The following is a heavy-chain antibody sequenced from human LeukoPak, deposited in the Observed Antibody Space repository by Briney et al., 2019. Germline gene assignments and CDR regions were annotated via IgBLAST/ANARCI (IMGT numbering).Heavy chain of an antibody. V-gene: IGHV4-34*01. D-gene: IGHD3-10*01. CDR2: INHSGST. J-gene: IGHJ4*02. CDR1: GGSISSYY. CDR3: ARDKYYYGSGRSYFDY. Sequence: SETLSLTCSVSGGSISSYYWSWIRQPPGKGLEWIGEINHSGSTNYNPSLKSRVTISVDTSKNQFSLKLSSVTAADTAVYYCARDKYYYGSGRSYFDYWGQGTLVTVSS.